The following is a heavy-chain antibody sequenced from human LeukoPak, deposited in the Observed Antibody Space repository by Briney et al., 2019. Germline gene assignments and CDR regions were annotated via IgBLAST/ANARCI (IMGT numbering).Heavy chain of an antibody. CDR3: ARESNGEYFDY. D-gene: IGHD2-8*01. J-gene: IGHJ4*02. Sequence: AGGSLRLSCAASGFTFSSYWMSWVRQAPGKGLEWVANIKEDGSEKYYVDSVKGRFTISRDNAKNSLYLQMNSLRAEDTAVYYCARESNGEYFDYWGQGTLVTVSS. V-gene: IGHV3-7*03. CDR1: GFTFSSYW. CDR2: IKEDGSEK.